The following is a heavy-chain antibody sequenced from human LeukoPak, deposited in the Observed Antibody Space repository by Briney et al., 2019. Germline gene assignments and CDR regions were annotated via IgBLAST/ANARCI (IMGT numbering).Heavy chain of an antibody. CDR1: VYTFKIYG. CDR2: ISVYNGNT. CDR3: ARDKGYCSGGSCYYWFDP. Sequence: ASVKVSCKASVYTFKIYGISWVPQAPGQGREWMGWISVYNGNTNYAQKFQGRVTMTTDTSTNTAYMELRSLRSDDTAVYYCARDKGYCSGGSCYYWFDPWGQGTLVTVSS. V-gene: IGHV1-18*04. J-gene: IGHJ5*02. D-gene: IGHD2-15*01.